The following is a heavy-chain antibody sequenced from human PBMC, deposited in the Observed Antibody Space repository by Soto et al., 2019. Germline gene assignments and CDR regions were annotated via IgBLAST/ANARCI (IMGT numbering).Heavy chain of an antibody. Sequence: GGSLRLSCAASGFTFSNYNMNWVRQAPGKGLEWVSYINSIISTINYADSVKGRFTISRDNAKNSLYLQINNLRDEDTAVYYCAREGLLWFGELTRHYYNFALDVWGQGTKVTVSS. CDR2: INSIISTI. CDR1: GFTFSNYN. V-gene: IGHV3-48*02. J-gene: IGHJ6*02. CDR3: AREGLLWFGELTRHYYNFALDV. D-gene: IGHD3-10*01.